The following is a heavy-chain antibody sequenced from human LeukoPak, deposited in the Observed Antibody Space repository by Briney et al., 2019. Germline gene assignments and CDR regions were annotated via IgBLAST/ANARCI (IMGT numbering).Heavy chain of an antibody. CDR1: GGSISSYY. J-gene: IGHJ4*02. CDR2: IYYSGST. Sequence: SETLSLTCTVSGGSISSYYCSCIRQPPRKGLEWIGDIYYSGSTNYNPSLKSRVTISVDTSKNQFSLRLSSVTAADTAVYYSARLASGSYGPLTPFDYWGQGTLVTGSS. CDR3: ARLASGSYGPLTPFDY. D-gene: IGHD1-26*01. V-gene: IGHV4-59*08.